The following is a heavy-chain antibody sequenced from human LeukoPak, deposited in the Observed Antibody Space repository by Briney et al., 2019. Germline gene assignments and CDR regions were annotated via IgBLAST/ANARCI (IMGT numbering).Heavy chain of an antibody. CDR3: VRVKVSYFDY. V-gene: IGHV3-48*01. CDR1: GFPLSSYS. Sequence: PGGSLRLSCTASGFPLSSYSMNWIRQAPGKGLEWISYISASGSAIYYVDSVKGRVTASRDNARNSLFLQMDSPRAEDTAVYYCVRVKVSYFDYWGPGTLVTVSS. J-gene: IGHJ4*02. CDR2: ISASGSAI. D-gene: IGHD3-10*01.